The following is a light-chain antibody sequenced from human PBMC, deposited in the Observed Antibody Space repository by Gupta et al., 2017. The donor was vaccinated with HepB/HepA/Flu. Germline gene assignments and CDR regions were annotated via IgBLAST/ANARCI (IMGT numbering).Light chain of an antibody. CDR3: QQYNNWWT. J-gene: IGKJ1*01. V-gene: IGKV3-15*01. Sequence: EIVMTQSPATLSVSPGERATLSCRASQSVSSNLAWYQQKPGQAPRLLIYGASNRATGIPARFSGSGSGTEFTLTSSSRQSEDFAVYYWQQYNNWWTFGQGTKVEIK. CDR2: GAS. CDR1: QSVSSN.